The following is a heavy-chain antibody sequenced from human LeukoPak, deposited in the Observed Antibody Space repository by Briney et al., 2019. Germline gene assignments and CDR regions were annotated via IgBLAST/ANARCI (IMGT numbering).Heavy chain of an antibody. V-gene: IGHV3-23*01. CDR2: ISGSGGST. Sequence: GGSLRLSCAASGFRFNTYWMSWVRQAPGKGLEWVSAISGSGGSTYYADSVKGRFTISRDNSKNTLYLQMNSLRAEDTAVYYCAKDMYYDSSGYYPVFDYWGQGTLVTVSS. D-gene: IGHD3-22*01. CDR3: AKDMYYDSSGYYPVFDY. J-gene: IGHJ4*02. CDR1: GFRFNTYW.